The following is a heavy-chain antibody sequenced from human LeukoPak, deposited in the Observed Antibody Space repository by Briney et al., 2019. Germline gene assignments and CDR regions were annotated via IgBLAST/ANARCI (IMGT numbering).Heavy chain of an antibody. Sequence: GRSLRLSCAASGFTFSSYAMHWVRQAPGKGLEWVAVISYDGSNKYYADSVKGRFTISRDNSKNTLYLQMNSLRAEDTAVYYCARANIVLMVYASTLDYWGQGTLVTVSS. CDR2: ISYDGSNK. CDR3: ARANIVLMVYASTLDY. V-gene: IGHV3-30-3*01. D-gene: IGHD2-8*01. J-gene: IGHJ4*02. CDR1: GFTFSSYA.